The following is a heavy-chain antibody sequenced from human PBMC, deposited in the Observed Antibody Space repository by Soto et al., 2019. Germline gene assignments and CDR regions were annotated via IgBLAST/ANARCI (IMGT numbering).Heavy chain of an antibody. J-gene: IGHJ3*02. D-gene: IGHD2-2*02. CDR1: GGTFSSYA. CDR2: IIPIFGTA. Sequence: QVRLVQSGAEVKKPGSSVKVSCKASGGTFSSYAISWVRQAPGQGLEWMGGIIPIFGTANYAQKFQGRVTITADESTSTAYMELSSLRSEDTAVYYCARRRHFCSSTSCYRSDAFDIWGQGTMVTVSS. CDR3: ARRRHFCSSTSCYRSDAFDI. V-gene: IGHV1-69*01.